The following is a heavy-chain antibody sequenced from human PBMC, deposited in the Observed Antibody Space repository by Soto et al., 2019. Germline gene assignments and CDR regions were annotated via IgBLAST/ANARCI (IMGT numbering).Heavy chain of an antibody. CDR2: IIPVFGTP. Sequence: SVKVSCKASGYSFSSHAITWVRQAPGQGLAWMGGIIPVFGTPSYAQKFQGRVTISADKSTNTSYLELRSLRSEDTAVYYCARGGALSTSWYWGNGLDSWGQGTQVTVSS. V-gene: IGHV1-69*06. D-gene: IGHD6-13*01. CDR1: GYSFSSHA. CDR3: ARGGALSTSWYWGNGLDS. J-gene: IGHJ4*02.